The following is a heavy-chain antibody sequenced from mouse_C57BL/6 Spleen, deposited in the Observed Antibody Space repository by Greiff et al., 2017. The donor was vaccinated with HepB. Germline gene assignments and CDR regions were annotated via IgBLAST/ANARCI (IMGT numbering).Heavy chain of an antibody. D-gene: IGHD1-1*01. CDR2: ISDGGGDT. CDR1: GFTFSSYA. V-gene: IGHV5-4*01. Sequence: EVKLMESGGGLVKPGGSLKLSCAASGFTFSSYAMSWVRQTPEKSLEWVATISDGGGDTYYPDNVKGRFTISRDNAKNNLYLQMSHLKSEDTAMYYCARDYFGWWGQGTPVTVSA. J-gene: IGHJ3*02. CDR3: ARDYFGW.